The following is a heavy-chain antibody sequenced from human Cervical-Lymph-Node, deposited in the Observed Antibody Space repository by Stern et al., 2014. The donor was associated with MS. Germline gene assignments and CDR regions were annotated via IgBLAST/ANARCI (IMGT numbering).Heavy chain of an antibody. CDR1: GFTFNTYG. J-gene: IGHJ5*02. Sequence: EVQLVESGGGFVPPGGALRLSCTVSGFTFNTYGMSWVLQAPAIGMEWISAISDIGYRTSYADSVQGRFTIARDNSKNTLYLQRNSLSAEDTAVYYCVRDPPLDARFLGLDPWGQGTLVTVSS. D-gene: IGHD3-3*01. CDR2: ISDIGYRT. CDR3: VRDPPLDARFLGLDP. V-gene: IGHV3-23*04.